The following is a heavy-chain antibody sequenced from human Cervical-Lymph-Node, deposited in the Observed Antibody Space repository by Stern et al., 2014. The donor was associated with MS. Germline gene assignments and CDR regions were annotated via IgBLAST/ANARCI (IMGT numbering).Heavy chain of an antibody. Sequence: QVQLQESGPGLVKPSQTLSLTCTVSGGSISSGSYYWSWIRQPAGKGLEWIGRIYTSGSTNYKPALKSRVTLSVDTSKNQFSLKRSSVTAADTAVYYCASESCSGGSCVFDYWGQGTLVTVSS. D-gene: IGHD2-15*01. V-gene: IGHV4-61*02. CDR1: GGSISSGSYY. CDR3: ASESCSGGSCVFDY. J-gene: IGHJ4*02. CDR2: IYTSGST.